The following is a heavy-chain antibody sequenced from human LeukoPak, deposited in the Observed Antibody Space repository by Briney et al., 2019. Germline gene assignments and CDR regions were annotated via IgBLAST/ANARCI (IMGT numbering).Heavy chain of an antibody. J-gene: IGHJ1*01. V-gene: IGHV4-30-4*01. CDR1: GGSISSGDYY. D-gene: IGHD3-10*01. Sequence: SETLSLTCTVSGGSISSGDYYWSWIRQPPGKGLEWIGYIYYSGSTYYNPSLKSRVTISVDTSKNQFSLKLSSVTAADAAVYYCAREQFKAWFGELSQHWGQGTLVTVSS. CDR3: AREQFKAWFGELSQH. CDR2: IYYSGST.